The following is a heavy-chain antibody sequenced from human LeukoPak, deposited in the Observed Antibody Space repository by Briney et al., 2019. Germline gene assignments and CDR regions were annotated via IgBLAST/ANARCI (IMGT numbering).Heavy chain of an antibody. V-gene: IGHV3-30*01. CDR3: ARDSTPLEWLFLSLDY. Sequence: GGSLGLSCAASGFTFSSYAMHWVRQAPGKGLEWVAVISYDGSNKYYADSVKGRFTISRDNSKNTLYLQMNSLRAEDTAVYYCARDSTPLEWLFLSLDYWGQGTLVTVSS. CDR1: GFTFSSYA. D-gene: IGHD3-3*01. J-gene: IGHJ4*02. CDR2: ISYDGSNK.